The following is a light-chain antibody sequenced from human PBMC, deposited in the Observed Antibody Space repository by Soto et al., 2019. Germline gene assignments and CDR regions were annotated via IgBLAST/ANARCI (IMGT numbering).Light chain of an antibody. CDR2: DAS. CDR1: QSVTTN. V-gene: IGKV3-15*01. Sequence: EIVMTQSPATLSVSPGERATLSCRASQSVTTNLGWYQQKPGQPPRLLIYDASTRATGIPTRFSGSGSGTEFTLTITSLQSEDFAVYYCQQYHDWTPYTFGQGTKVEIK. J-gene: IGKJ2*01. CDR3: QQYHDWTPYT.